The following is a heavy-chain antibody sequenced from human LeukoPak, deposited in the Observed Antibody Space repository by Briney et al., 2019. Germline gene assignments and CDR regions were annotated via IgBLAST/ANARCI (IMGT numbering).Heavy chain of an antibody. CDR3: VRGGRGERPNY. Sequence: GGSLRLSCAASGFTLSDYWMNWVRQAPRKGLEWVANIKQDGSEKKYVDSVKGRFTISGDNAKNSVYLQMNSLGVEDTAVYYCVRGGRGERPNYWGQGTLVTVSS. J-gene: IGHJ4*02. CDR1: GFTLSDYW. V-gene: IGHV3-7*01. CDR2: IKQDGSEK. D-gene: IGHD1-26*01.